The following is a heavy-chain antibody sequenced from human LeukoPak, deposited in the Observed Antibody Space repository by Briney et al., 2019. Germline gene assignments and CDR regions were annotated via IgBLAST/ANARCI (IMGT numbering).Heavy chain of an antibody. V-gene: IGHV3-11*05. CDR2: ISSSGSYT. D-gene: IGHD6-13*01. Sequence: GGSLRLSCAASGFTLIDYYMSWIRQAPGKGLEWVSYISSSGSYTYYADSVKGRFTISRDNAKNSPYLQMNSLRDEDTAVYYCARGSGASGIAAAGTGDGWGQGTLVTVSS. CDR3: ARGSGASGIAAAGTGDG. CDR1: GFTLIDYY. J-gene: IGHJ4*02.